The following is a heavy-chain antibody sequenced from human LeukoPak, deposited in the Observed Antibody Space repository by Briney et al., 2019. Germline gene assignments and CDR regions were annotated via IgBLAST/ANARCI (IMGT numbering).Heavy chain of an antibody. CDR1: GGSISSSHW. J-gene: IGHJ4*02. Sequence: SETLSLTCAVSGGSISSSHWWTWVRQTPEKGLEWIAEIFHSGSRDYNPSLKSRLTISVDKSKNHFSLKLTSVTAADTAVYYCARVQHISTGTGFDYWGQGILVTVSS. CDR3: ARVQHISTGTGFDY. CDR2: IFHSGSR. D-gene: IGHD3-9*01. V-gene: IGHV4-4*02.